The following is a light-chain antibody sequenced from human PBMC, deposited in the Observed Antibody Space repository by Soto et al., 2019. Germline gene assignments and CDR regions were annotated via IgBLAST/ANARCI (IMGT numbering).Light chain of an antibody. Sequence: EIVLTQSPVSLSSSPGERVTLSCRASQSVNIYLTWHQQKPGQAPRLLIYDTSNRATGIPDRFSGSGSGTDFTLTISRLEPEDFAVYYCQQYGSSGTFGQGTKVDIK. J-gene: IGKJ1*01. CDR2: DTS. CDR3: QQYGSSGT. CDR1: QSVNIY. V-gene: IGKV3-20*01.